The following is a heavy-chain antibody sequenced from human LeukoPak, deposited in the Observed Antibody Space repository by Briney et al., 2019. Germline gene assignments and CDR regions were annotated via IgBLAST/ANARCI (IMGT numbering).Heavy chain of an antibody. J-gene: IGHJ4*02. V-gene: IGHV3-53*01. D-gene: IGHD6-13*01. CDR3: ARGGDSSREYYFDY. CDR1: GFSVSSNY. CDR2: IYSGGTT. Sequence: PGGSLRLSCAASGFSVSSNYMSWVRQAPGKGLEWVSVIYSGGTTYYADSVKGRFTVSRDNSKNTLYLQMNSLRAEDTAMYYCARGGDSSREYYFDYWGQXTLVTVSS.